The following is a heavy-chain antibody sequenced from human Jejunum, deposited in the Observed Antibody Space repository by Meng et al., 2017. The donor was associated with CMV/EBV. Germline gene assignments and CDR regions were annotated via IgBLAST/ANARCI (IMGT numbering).Heavy chain of an antibody. V-gene: IGHV1-69*04. CDR1: GSPFSNSA. CDR3: AGGLGGTIDY. J-gene: IGHJ4*02. Sequence: CKASGSPFSNSATSWVRQAPGQGLEWMGNIIPVFDRTNYAQKFQGRVTITADRSTNTAYMELSSLRSDDTAIYYCAGGLGGTIDYWGQGTLVTVSS. D-gene: IGHD1-26*01. CDR2: IIPVFDRT.